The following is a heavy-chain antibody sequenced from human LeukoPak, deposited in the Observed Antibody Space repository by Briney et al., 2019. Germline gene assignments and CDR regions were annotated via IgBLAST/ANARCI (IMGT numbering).Heavy chain of an antibody. CDR3: ARIVSQKSFDY. V-gene: IGHV4-59*01. D-gene: IGHD2-15*01. J-gene: IGHJ4*02. Sequence: XSXXXQXPXXXXEWIGYIYYSGSTNYNPSLKSRVTISVDTSKNQFSLKLSSVTAADTAVYYCARIVSQKSFDYWGQGTLVTVSS. CDR2: IYYSGST.